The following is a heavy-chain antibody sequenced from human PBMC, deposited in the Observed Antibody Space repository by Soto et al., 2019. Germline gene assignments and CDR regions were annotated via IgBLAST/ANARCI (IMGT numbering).Heavy chain of an antibody. Sequence: SETLSLTCTVSGGSISSGDYYWGWIRQPPGKGLEWIGYTYYSGSTYYNPSLKSRVTISVDTSKNQFSLKLSSVTAADTAVYYCARQTDSYYTFDASDVWGQGTVVTVSS. CDR3: ARQTDSYYTFDASDV. CDR2: TYYSGST. V-gene: IGHV4-30-4*01. CDR1: GGSISSGDYY. D-gene: IGHD3-22*01. J-gene: IGHJ3*01.